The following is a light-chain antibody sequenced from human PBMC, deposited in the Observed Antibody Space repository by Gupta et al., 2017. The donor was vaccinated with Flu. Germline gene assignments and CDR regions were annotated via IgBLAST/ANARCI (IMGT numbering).Light chain of an antibody. Sequence: PSFMSASVGDRVTITCRASQGMGRYLAWYQQKPGRAPKLLIYATSTLQSGVPSRFTGSGSGTEFTLTIDSLQPEDFAKYYCERSDTYPFTFGPGTKVDVK. CDR3: ERSDTYPFT. CDR1: QGMGRY. V-gene: IGKV1-9*01. J-gene: IGKJ3*01. CDR2: ATS.